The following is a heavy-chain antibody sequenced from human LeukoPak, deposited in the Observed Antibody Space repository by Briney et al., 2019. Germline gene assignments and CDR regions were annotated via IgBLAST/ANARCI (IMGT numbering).Heavy chain of an antibody. Sequence: GGSLRLSCAASGFTVSSNYMSWVRQAPGKGLEWVSVIYSGGSTYYADSVKGRFTISRDKSKNTLYLQMNSLRTEDTAVYYCARDSGPGVRGSYYYGMDVWGKGTTVTVSS. J-gene: IGHJ6*04. CDR3: ARDSGPGVRGSYYYGMDV. V-gene: IGHV3-53*01. CDR2: IYSGGST. D-gene: IGHD3-10*01. CDR1: GFTVSSNY.